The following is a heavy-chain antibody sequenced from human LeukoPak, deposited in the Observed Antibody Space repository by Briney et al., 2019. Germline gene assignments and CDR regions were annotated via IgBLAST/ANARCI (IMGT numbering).Heavy chain of an antibody. D-gene: IGHD3-22*01. J-gene: IGHJ4*02. Sequence: PGRSLRLSCAASGFTFSRYTMHWVHQAPGKGLEGVAVISLDGSNKYYPDSVKGRFTITRDKSKNTLYLQMNSLRAEDTAVYYCASIADYDSSGYPSYWGQGTLVTVSS. V-gene: IGHV3-30-3*01. CDR1: GFTFSRYT. CDR2: ISLDGSNK. CDR3: ASIADYDSSGYPSY.